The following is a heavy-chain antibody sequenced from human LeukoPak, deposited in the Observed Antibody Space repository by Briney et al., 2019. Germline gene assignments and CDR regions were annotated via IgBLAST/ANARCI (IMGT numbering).Heavy chain of an antibody. CDR1: RFTFSSFD. V-gene: IGHV3-30*02. Sequence: GGSLRLSCAASRFTFSSFDMHWVRQAPGKGLEWVTFIRFDGSNKYYADSVKGRFTISRDNSKTTLYLQMSSLRAEDTAVYYCARQIGVSIDYWGQGTLVTVSS. D-gene: IGHD5/OR15-5a*01. CDR3: ARQIGVSIDY. CDR2: IRFDGSNK. J-gene: IGHJ4*02.